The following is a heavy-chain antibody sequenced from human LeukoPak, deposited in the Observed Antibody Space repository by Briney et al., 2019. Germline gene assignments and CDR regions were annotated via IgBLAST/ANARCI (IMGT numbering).Heavy chain of an antibody. CDR3: AELGITMIGGV. Sequence: GGSLRLSCVASGFTFNNYWMDWVRQAPGKGLEWVASIKPDGSQKDYVDSVKGRFTISRDNAKNSLYLQMNSLRAEDTAVYYCAELGITMIGGVWGKGTTVTISS. J-gene: IGHJ6*04. V-gene: IGHV3-7*01. D-gene: IGHD3-10*02. CDR1: GFTFNNYW. CDR2: IKPDGSQK.